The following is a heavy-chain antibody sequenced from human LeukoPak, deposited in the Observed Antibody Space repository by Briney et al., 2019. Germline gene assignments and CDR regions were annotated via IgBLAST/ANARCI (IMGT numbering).Heavy chain of an antibody. J-gene: IGHJ4*02. CDR3: AKDRGTTGTTGPIDY. CDR2: ISWNSGSI. D-gene: IGHD1-1*01. CDR1: GFSFGDYA. V-gene: IGHV3-9*01. Sequence: GGSLRLSCAASGFSFGDYAMHWVRQAPGKGLEWVSGISWNSGSIGYADSVKGRFTISRDNAKNSLYLQMNSLKTEDTALYYCAKDRGTTGTTGPIDYWGQGTLVTVSS.